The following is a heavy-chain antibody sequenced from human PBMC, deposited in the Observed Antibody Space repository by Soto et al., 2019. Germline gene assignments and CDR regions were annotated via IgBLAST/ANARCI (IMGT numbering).Heavy chain of an antibody. CDR1: GGSIKNYY. D-gene: IGHD2-2*01. J-gene: IGHJ6*03. CDR2: IYSRGST. CDR3: ARHVDCSSISCSYFHYMDV. V-gene: IGHV4-59*08. Sequence: SETLSLTCTVSGGSIKNYYWSWIRQPPGKGLQWIGYIYSRGSTNYNPSLKSRVIMSVDTSKNQFSLKLSSVTATDTAIYYCARHVDCSSISCSYFHYMDVWGKGTTVTVSS.